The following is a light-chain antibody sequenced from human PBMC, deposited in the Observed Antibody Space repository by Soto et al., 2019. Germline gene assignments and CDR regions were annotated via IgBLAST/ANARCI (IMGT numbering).Light chain of an antibody. CDR3: QSYDTSLSGGAV. CDR1: SFNIGAGFD. CDR2: GNN. Sequence: QSVLTQSPSVSGAPGQSVSISCTGTSFNIGAGFDVHWYQQLPATAPKLLIYGNNNRPSGVPDRFSGSKSGTSASLAITGLEAEDEADYYCQSYDTSLSGGAVFGTGTKVTVL. J-gene: IGLJ1*01. V-gene: IGLV1-40*01.